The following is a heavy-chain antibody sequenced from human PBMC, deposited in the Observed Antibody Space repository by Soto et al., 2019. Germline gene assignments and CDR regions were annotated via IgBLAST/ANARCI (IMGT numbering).Heavy chain of an antibody. CDR1: GYTFTSYY. J-gene: IGHJ4*02. CDR3: ARGLNYDSSGYYFDY. Sequence: ASVKVSCKASGYTFTSYYMNWVRQAPGQGLEWMGIINPSGGSTRYAQKFQGRVTMTRDTSTSTVYMELSSLRSEDTAVYYCARGLNYDSSGYYFDYWGQGTLVTVSS. V-gene: IGHV1-46*01. D-gene: IGHD3-22*01. CDR2: INPSGGST.